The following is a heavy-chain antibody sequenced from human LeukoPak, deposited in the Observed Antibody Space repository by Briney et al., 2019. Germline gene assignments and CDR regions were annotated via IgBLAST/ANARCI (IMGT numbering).Heavy chain of an antibody. CDR1: GYTLTELS. J-gene: IGHJ4*02. V-gene: IGHV1-24*01. CDR2: FDPEDGET. CDR3: ATHHVQRYFDWQDY. Sequence: ASVKVSCKVPGYTLTELSMHWVRQAPGKGLEWMGGFDPEDGETIYAQKFQGRVTMTEDTSTDTAYMELSSLRSEDTAVYYCATHHVQRYFDWQDYWGQGTLVTVSS. D-gene: IGHD3-9*01.